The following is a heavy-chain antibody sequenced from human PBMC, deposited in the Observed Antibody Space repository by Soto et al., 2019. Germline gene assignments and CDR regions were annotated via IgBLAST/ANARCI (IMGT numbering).Heavy chain of an antibody. Sequence: PSETLSLTCTVSGGSISSYYWSWIRQPPGKGLEWIGYIYYSGSTNCNPSLKSRVTISVDTSKNQFSLKLSSVTAADTAVYYCARDPHSSGYYAFDYWGQGTLVTVSS. V-gene: IGHV4-59*01. J-gene: IGHJ4*02. CDR3: ARDPHSSGYYAFDY. CDR2: IYYSGST. D-gene: IGHD3-22*01. CDR1: GGSISSYY.